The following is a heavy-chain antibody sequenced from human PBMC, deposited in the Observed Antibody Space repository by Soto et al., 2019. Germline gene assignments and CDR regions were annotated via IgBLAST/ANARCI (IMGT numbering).Heavy chain of an antibody. V-gene: IGHV1-18*01. CDR1: GYTFTSYG. J-gene: IGHJ4*02. Sequence: ASVKVSCKASGYTFTSYGISWVRQAPGQGLEWMGWISAYNGNTNYAQKPQGRVTMTTDTSTSTAYMELRSLRSDDTAVYYCARGSRAHYGSGSYYNNFDYWGQGTLVTVSS. D-gene: IGHD3-10*01. CDR3: ARGSRAHYGSGSYYNNFDY. CDR2: ISAYNGNT.